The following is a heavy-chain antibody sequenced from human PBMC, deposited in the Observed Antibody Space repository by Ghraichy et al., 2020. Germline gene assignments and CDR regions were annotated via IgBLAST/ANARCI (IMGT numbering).Heavy chain of an antibody. CDR1: GFNFRTYR. Sequence: GGSLRLSCAASGFNFRTYRMNWVRQAPGKGLEWVSSISGPSDYIYYADSVKGRFTISRDNAKNSLYLQMNSLRAEDMAVYFCVPHPDSSSQGSWGQGTLVTVSS. CDR3: VPHPDSSSQGS. J-gene: IGHJ5*02. D-gene: IGHD6-13*01. V-gene: IGHV3-21*01. CDR2: ISGPSDYI.